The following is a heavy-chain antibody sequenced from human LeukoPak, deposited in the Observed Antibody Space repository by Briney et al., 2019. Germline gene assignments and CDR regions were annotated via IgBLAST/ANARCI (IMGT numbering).Heavy chain of an antibody. CDR3: TRDQTPYY. CDR2: IESKTDGGTT. Sequence: RGSLRLSCAASGFTFSKVWMSWVRQAPGKGLEWVGHIESKTDGGTTDYAAPVKGRFTISRDDSKGIAYLQMNSLKTEDTAVYYCTRDQTPYYWGQGTLVTVSS. CDR1: GFTFSKVW. J-gene: IGHJ4*02. V-gene: IGHV3-15*04.